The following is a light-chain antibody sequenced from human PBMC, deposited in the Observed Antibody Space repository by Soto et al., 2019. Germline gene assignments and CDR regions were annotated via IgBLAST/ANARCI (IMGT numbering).Light chain of an antibody. Sequence: DIQMTQSPSTLSASVGDRVTITCRASQSIGSWLAWYQQISGRAPNLLIYDASSLQSGVPSRFSGSGSGTEFTPTISSLQPDDFATHYCQQYNTYSWTFGQGTKVDVK. CDR2: DAS. CDR3: QQYNTYSWT. CDR1: QSIGSW. J-gene: IGKJ1*01. V-gene: IGKV1-5*01.